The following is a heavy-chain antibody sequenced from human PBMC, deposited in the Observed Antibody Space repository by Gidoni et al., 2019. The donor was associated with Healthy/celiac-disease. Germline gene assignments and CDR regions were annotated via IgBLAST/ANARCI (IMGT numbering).Heavy chain of an antibody. CDR1: GGSFNVCY. D-gene: IGHD2-2*01. CDR3: ARGGGDRSTSSSSGYDYYYGRDV. V-gene: IGHV4-34*01. Sequence: QVPLQQWGAGLLQPSETLSLTCAFYGGSFNVCYLSWIRQPPGKGLKWVGEINHSGSNNYNPSHKSRVTISVDTAKNQFSLKLRSVTAADTAVYYGARGGGDRSTSSSSGYDYYYGRDVWGQGTKVTVSS. CDR2: INHSGSN. J-gene: IGHJ6*02.